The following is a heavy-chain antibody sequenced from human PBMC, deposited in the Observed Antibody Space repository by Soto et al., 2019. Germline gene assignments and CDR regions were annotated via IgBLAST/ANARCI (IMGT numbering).Heavy chain of an antibody. CDR3: AKEADCNSTSCYPIIFYYYYGMDV. D-gene: IGHD2-2*01. V-gene: IGHV3-30*18. CDR2: ISYDGSNK. J-gene: IGHJ6*02. CDR1: GFTFSSYG. Sequence: GGSLRLSCAASGFTFSSYGMHWVRQAPGKGLEWVAVISYDGSNKYYADSVKGRFTISRDNSKNTLYLQMNSLIAEDTAVYYCAKEADCNSTSCYPIIFYYYYGMDVWGQGTTVTVSS.